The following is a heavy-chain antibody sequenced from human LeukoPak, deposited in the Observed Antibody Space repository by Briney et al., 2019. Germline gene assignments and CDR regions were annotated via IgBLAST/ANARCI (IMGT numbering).Heavy chain of an antibody. Sequence: PGGSLRLSCEASGFVFSHFGVLWVRQAPGKGLEWVSSISSTGAYKYYADSVRGRFTISRDDAKKSLYLQMDSLRAEDTAVYFCARGMRRVLKYIDSWGQGTLVTVSS. CDR1: GFVFSHFG. CDR2: ISSTGAYK. V-gene: IGHV3-21*01. D-gene: IGHD3-9*01. J-gene: IGHJ4*02. CDR3: ARGMRRVLKYIDS.